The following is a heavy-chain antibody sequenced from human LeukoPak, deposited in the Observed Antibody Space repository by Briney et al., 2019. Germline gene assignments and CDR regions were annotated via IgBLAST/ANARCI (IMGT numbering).Heavy chain of an antibody. J-gene: IGHJ6*02. V-gene: IGHV3-74*01. CDR3: ARGGYSRYYYGMDV. Sequence: GGSLRLSCAASGFTFSSDWMHWVRHAPGKGLVWVSRINSDGSSTSYADSVKGRFTISRDNAKNTLYLQMNSLRAEDTAVYYCARGGYSRYYYGMDVWGQGTTVTVSS. CDR1: GFTFSSDW. CDR2: INSDGSST. D-gene: IGHD6-13*01.